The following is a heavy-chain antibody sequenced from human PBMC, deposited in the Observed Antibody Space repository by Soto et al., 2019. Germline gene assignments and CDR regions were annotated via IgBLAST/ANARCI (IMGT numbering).Heavy chain of an antibody. V-gene: IGHV4-59*01. D-gene: IGHD7-27*01. Sequence: SETLSLTCSVSGGSISSYYWSWIRQPPGKGLEWIGYIYYSGNTNYNPSLKSRVTISVDTSKNQFSLKLSSATAADTAVYYCARIIGEYDDFDIWGLGTMVTVSS. CDR2: IYYSGNT. CDR1: GGSISSYY. CDR3: ARIIGEYDDFDI. J-gene: IGHJ3*02.